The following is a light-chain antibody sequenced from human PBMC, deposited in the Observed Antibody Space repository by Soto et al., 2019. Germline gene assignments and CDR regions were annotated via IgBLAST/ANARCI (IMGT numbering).Light chain of an antibody. CDR2: GAS. Sequence: EIVLTQSPTTLSLSPGERATLSCRASQSVSSSYLAWYQQKPGQAPRLLIYGASSRATGIPDRFSGSGSGTDFTLTISRLEPEDFAVYYCQQYGSSFTFGPGTKVD. CDR1: QSVSSSY. J-gene: IGKJ3*01. V-gene: IGKV3-20*01. CDR3: QQYGSSFT.